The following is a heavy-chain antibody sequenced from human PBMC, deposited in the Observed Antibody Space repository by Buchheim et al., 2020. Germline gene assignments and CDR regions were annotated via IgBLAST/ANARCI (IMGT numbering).Heavy chain of an antibody. CDR1: GFTFSSYA. CDR3: AKGDNGDYSGTEYFQN. D-gene: IGHD4-17*01. J-gene: IGHJ1*01. V-gene: IGHV3-23*01. Sequence: EVQLLESGGGLVQPGGSLRLSCAASGFTFSSYAMSWVRQAPGKGLEWVSGISGSGVNTNYVDSVKGRFTISRDSSKNTLHLQWNSLRAEDTAGYYCAKGDNGDYSGTEYFQNWGQGTL. CDR2: ISGSGVNT.